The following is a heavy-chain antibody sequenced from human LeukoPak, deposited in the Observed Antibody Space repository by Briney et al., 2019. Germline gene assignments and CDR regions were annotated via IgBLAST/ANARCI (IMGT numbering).Heavy chain of an antibody. CDR2: IYSGGST. CDR3: ARHRRKYSSGWFVGFDY. D-gene: IGHD6-19*01. CDR1: GFTFSSYT. V-gene: IGHV3-66*04. J-gene: IGHJ4*02. Sequence: GGSLRLSCAASGFTFSSYTMHWVRQAPGKGLEWVSVIYSGGSTYYADSVKGRFTISRDNSKNTLYLQMNSLRAEDTAVYYCARHRRKYSSGWFVGFDYWGQGTLVTVSS.